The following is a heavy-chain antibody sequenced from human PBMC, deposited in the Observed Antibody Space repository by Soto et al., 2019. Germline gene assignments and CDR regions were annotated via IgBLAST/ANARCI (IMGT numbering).Heavy chain of an antibody. Sequence: QVLLQESGPGLVKPSETLSLTCSVSGDSISSYYWSWIRQSPGKGLEWIGYIHYSGSTDYNPSLRSRVTISIGSSKSQFSLKLSSVTAADTAVYYCARVTGRRSPEIWGQGTLVTVS. D-gene: IGHD3-10*01. CDR2: IHYSGST. J-gene: IGHJ4*02. CDR1: GDSISSYY. V-gene: IGHV4-59*01. CDR3: ARVTGRRSPEI.